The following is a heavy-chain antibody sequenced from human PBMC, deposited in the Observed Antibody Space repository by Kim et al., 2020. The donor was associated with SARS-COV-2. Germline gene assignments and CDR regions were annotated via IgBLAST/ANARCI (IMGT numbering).Heavy chain of an antibody. J-gene: IGHJ5*02. CDR3: ARQGGSLSGSYNP. V-gene: IGHV5-51*01. CDR1: GYSFANYW. D-gene: IGHD1-26*01. CDR2: IYPGDSVS. Sequence: GESLKISCKGSGYSFANYWIAWVRQMPGRSPEWMGIIYPGDSVSKYSPSFQGQVTISADKSISTAYLQWSSLKASDTAMYYCARQGGSLSGSYNPWGQGTLVTGSS.